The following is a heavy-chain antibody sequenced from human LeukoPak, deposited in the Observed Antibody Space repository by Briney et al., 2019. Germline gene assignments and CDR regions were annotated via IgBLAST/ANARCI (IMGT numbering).Heavy chain of an antibody. Sequence: ASVKVSCKASGYTFTDYYIHWVRQAPGQGLEWMGWINPNSGDTKYAQKFQGWVTMTRDTSISTVYMEVSRPRSDDTAVYYCARDGVVVVAAAEYYYYYYYMDVWGKGTTVTVSS. D-gene: IGHD2-15*01. V-gene: IGHV1-2*04. CDR3: ARDGVVVVAAAEYYYYYYYMDV. J-gene: IGHJ6*03. CDR2: INPNSGDT. CDR1: GYTFTDYY.